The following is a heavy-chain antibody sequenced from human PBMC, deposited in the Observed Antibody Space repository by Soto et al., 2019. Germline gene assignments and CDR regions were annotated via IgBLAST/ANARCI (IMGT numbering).Heavy chain of an antibody. CDR3: ARSPYDSSGYPLPPFDY. J-gene: IGHJ4*02. Sequence: PGESLKISCKGSGYSFTSYWISWVRQMPGKGLEWMGRIDPSDSYTNYSPSFQGHVTISADKSISTAYLQWSSLKASETAMYYCARSPYDSSGYPLPPFDYWGQGPLVTVSS. V-gene: IGHV5-10-1*01. D-gene: IGHD3-22*01. CDR1: GYSFTSYW. CDR2: IDPSDSYT.